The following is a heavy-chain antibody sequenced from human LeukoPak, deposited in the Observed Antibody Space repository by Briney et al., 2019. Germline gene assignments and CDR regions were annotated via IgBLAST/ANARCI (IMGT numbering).Heavy chain of an antibody. V-gene: IGHV3-43D*03. CDR3: AKGSGGAYYNYFED. D-gene: IGHD1-26*01. CDR2: ISWDGGTI. J-gene: IGHJ4*02. CDR1: GFTFDDYA. Sequence: GGSLGLSCAASGFTFDDYAFHWVRQAPGKGLEWVSLISWDGGTIYYADSVRGRFTISRDNSKNSLYLRMNSLRAEDTALYYCAKGSGGAYYNYFEDWGQGTLVSVAS.